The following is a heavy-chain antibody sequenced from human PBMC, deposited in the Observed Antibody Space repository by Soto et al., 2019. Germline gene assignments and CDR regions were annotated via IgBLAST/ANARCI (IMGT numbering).Heavy chain of an antibody. CDR2: ISAYNGNT. D-gene: IGHD3-22*01. CDR3: ARDGRGYYYDSSGYYGRADY. V-gene: IGHV1-18*01. CDR1: GYTFTSYG. J-gene: IGHJ4*02. Sequence: ASVKVSCKASGYTFTSYGISWVRQAPGQGLEWMGWISAYNGNTNYAQKLQGRVAMTTDTSTSTAYMELRSLRSDDTAVYYCARDGRGYYYDSSGYYGRADYWGQGTLVTVPS.